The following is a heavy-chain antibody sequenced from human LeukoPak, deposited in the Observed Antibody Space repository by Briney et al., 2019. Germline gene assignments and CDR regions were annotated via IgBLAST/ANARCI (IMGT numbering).Heavy chain of an antibody. Sequence: SETLSLTCTVSGGSISSYYWSWIRQPPGKGLEWIGYIYYSGSTNYNPSLKSRVTISVDTSKNQFSLQLSSVTAADTAVYYCARDIGAQWGSGGYYYGMDVWGQGTTVTVSS. CDR2: IYYSGST. V-gene: IGHV4-59*01. J-gene: IGHJ6*02. D-gene: IGHD3-10*01. CDR3: ARDIGAQWGSGGYYYGMDV. CDR1: GGSISSYY.